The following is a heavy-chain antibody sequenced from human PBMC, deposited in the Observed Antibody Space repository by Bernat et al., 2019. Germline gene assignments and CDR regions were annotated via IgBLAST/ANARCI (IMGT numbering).Heavy chain of an antibody. CDR2: IRSKANSYAT. CDR3: TSSTPDLDY. V-gene: IGHV3-73*02. CDR1: GFTFSGSA. D-gene: IGHD5/OR15-5a*01. J-gene: IGHJ4*02. Sequence: EVQLVESGGGLVQPGGSLKLSCAASGFTFSGSAMHWVRQASGKGLEWVGRIRSKANSYATAYAASVKGRFTISRDDSKNTAYLQMNSLKTEDTAVYYGTSSTPDLDYWGLGTLVTVSS.